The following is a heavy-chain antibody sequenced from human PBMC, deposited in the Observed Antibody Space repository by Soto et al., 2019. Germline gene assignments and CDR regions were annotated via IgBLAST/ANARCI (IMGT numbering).Heavy chain of an antibody. J-gene: IGHJ4*02. Sequence: QVQLVESGGGVVQPGGSLRLSCQASGFNFDNYGMHWVRQAPGKGLEWVAVITFDGSFQYYADSVKGRFTISRDNSKNTLFLHLNTLNPEDTAVYHCAKDRVGGTFYTPLGFWGQGTLVTVSS. CDR2: ITFDGSFQ. D-gene: IGHD1-7*01. CDR3: AKDRVGGTFYTPLGF. V-gene: IGHV3-30*18. CDR1: GFNFDNYG.